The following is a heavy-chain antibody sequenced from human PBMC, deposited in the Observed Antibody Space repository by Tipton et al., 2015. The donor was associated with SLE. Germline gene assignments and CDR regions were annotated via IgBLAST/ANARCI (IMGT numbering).Heavy chain of an antibody. D-gene: IGHD2-21*01. CDR2: IFYSGST. Sequence: TLSLTCTVSGGSLSSGHYYWSWIRQHPGKGLEWIGYIFYSGSTYYNPSLKSRVTISVDTSKNQFSLRLSSVTAADTAVYYCARVRGDSAFDVWGQGTMVTVSS. J-gene: IGHJ3*01. CDR1: GGSLSSGHYY. CDR3: ARVRGDSAFDV. V-gene: IGHV4-31*03.